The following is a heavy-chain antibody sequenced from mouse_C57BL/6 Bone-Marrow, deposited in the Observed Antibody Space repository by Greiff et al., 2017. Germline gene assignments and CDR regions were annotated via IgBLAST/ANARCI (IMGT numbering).Heavy chain of an antibody. V-gene: IGHV5-15*01. J-gene: IGHJ1*03. Sequence: DVHLVESGGGLVQPGGSLKLSCAASGFTFSDYGMAWVRQAPRKGPAWVAFISNLAYSIYYADTVTGRFTISRENAKNTLYLEMSSLRSEDTAMYYCARQNKGYFDVWGTGTTVTVSS. CDR2: ISNLAYSI. CDR3: ARQNKGYFDV. CDR1: GFTFSDYG.